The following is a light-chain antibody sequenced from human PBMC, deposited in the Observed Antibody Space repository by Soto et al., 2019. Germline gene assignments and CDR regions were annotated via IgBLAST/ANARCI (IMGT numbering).Light chain of an antibody. J-gene: IGKJ4*01. Sequence: DIQMTQSPSSLSASVGDRVTISCRASQTIDSYLKWYQQKPGKAPKLLIYAASSLQSGVPSRFSGSGSGTDFTLTISSLQPEDFATYYCQQSYSTPLTFGGGTKVDIK. CDR3: QQSYSTPLT. V-gene: IGKV1-39*01. CDR1: QTIDSY. CDR2: AAS.